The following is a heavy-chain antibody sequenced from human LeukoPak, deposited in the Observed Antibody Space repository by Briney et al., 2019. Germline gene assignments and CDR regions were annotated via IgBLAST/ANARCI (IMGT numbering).Heavy chain of an antibody. CDR1: GGTFSSYA. D-gene: IGHD4-17*01. V-gene: IGHV1-69*13. Sequence: SVKVSCKASGGTFSSYAISWVRQAPGQGLEWMGGIIPIFGTANYAQKFQGRVTIAADESTSTAYMELSSLRSEDTAVYYCARGVSLNYGDSLDYWGQGTLVIVSS. CDR2: IIPIFGTA. J-gene: IGHJ4*02. CDR3: ARGVSLNYGDSLDY.